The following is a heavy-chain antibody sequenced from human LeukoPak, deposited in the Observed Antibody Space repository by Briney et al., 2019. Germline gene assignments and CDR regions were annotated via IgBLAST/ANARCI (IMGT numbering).Heavy chain of an antibody. CDR3: AGSHKGYGEAY. D-gene: IGHD4-17*01. Sequence: PGGSLSLSCAASGCTFSSYAMSWVRQPPGKGLEWVSAISVSGGSTYYAASVKGRFTISRDNTKNTLYLQMHSLRAEDTAVYYCAGSHKGYGEAYWGQGTLVTVSS. CDR2: ISVSGGST. J-gene: IGHJ4*02. CDR1: GCTFSSYA. V-gene: IGHV3-23*01.